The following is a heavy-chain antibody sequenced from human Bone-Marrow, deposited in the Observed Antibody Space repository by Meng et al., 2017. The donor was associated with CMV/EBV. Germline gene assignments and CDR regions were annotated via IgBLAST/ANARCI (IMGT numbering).Heavy chain of an antibody. Sequence: SETLSLTCTVSGGSIRSSSYYWGWIRQPPGKGLEWIGSSYHDGNTYYKSSLKSRVTISVDTSRNQFSLKLSSVTAADTAVYYCARDGLVEYQRKGAFDIWGQGTMVTVSS. D-gene: IGHD2-2*01. CDR2: SYHDGNT. CDR3: ARDGLVEYQRKGAFDI. CDR1: GGSIRSSSYY. J-gene: IGHJ3*02. V-gene: IGHV4-39*07.